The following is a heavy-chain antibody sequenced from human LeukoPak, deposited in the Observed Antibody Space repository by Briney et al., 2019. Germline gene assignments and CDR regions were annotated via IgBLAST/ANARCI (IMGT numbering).Heavy chain of an antibody. J-gene: IGHJ4*02. CDR3: ARYGGSGTYFFDY. D-gene: IGHD3-10*01. Sequence: TSETLSLTCAVSGGSISSGGYSWSWIRQPPGKGLEWIGYIYDSGSTYYNPSLKSRVTISLDRSKNQFSLKLSSVTAADTAVYYCARYGGSGTYFFDYWGRGTLVTVPS. CDR1: GGSISSGGYS. CDR2: IYDSGST. V-gene: IGHV4-30-2*01.